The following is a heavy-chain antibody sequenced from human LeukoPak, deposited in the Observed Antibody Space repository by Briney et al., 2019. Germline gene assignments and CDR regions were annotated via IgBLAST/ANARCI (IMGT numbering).Heavy chain of an antibody. D-gene: IGHD3-16*02. CDR2: INHSGST. CDR1: GGSSSGYY. CDR3: ARLSATRRYRYFDY. J-gene: IGHJ4*02. Sequence: PSETLSLTCAVYGGSSSGYYWSWIRQPPGKGLEWIGEINHSGSTNYNPSLKSRVTISVDTSKNQFSLKLSSVTAADTAVYYCARLSATRRYRYFDYWGQGTLVTVSS. V-gene: IGHV4-34*01.